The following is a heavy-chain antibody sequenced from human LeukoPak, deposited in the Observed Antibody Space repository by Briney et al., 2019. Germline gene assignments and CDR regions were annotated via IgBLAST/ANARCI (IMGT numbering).Heavy chain of an antibody. D-gene: IGHD3-10*01. CDR1: GFTFSSYS. CDR2: ISSISTII. V-gene: IGHV3-48*04. J-gene: IGHJ4*02. Sequence: GGSLRLSCAASGFTFSSYSMNWVRQAPGKGLEWLSFISSISTIIYYADSVKGRFTISRDNAKNSLYLQVNSLRAEDTAMYFCARGLWGFGESAFDYWGQGTLVTVSS. CDR3: ARGLWGFGESAFDY.